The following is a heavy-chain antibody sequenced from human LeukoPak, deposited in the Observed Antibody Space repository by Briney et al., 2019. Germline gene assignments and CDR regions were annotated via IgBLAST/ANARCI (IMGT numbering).Heavy chain of an antibody. CDR1: GYTFTSYG. V-gene: IGHV1-18*01. J-gene: IGHJ4*02. CDR2: ISAYNGNT. CDR3: ARGSYDFWSGYPPYYFDY. D-gene: IGHD3-3*01. Sequence: GASVKVSCKASGYTFTSYGISWVRQAPGQGLEWMGWISAYNGNTNYAQKLQGRVTMTTDTSTSTAYMELRSLRSDDTAVYYCARGSYDFWSGYPPYYFDYWGQGTLVTVSS.